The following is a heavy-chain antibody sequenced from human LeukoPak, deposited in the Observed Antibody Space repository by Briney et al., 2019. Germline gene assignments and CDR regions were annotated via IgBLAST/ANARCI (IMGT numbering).Heavy chain of an antibody. V-gene: IGHV3-30*02. D-gene: IGHD2-21*02. J-gene: IGHJ6*03. CDR2: IRYDGSNK. CDR3: AKPPGGGGDYYYYYYMDV. Sequence: GGSLRLSCAASGFTFSSYGMHWVRQAPGKGLEWVAFIRYDGSNKYYADSVKGRFTIPRDNSKNTLYLQMNSLRAEDTAVYYCAKPPGGGGDYYYYYYMDVWGKGTTVTISS. CDR1: GFTFSSYG.